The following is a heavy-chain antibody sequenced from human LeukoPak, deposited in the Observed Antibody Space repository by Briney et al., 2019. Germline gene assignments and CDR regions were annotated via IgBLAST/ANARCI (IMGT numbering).Heavy chain of an antibody. J-gene: IGHJ4*02. CDR3: VRVKGSYFDY. Sequence: GGSLRLSCTASGFPLSSYSMNWIRQAPGKGLEWISYISASGSAIYYVDSVNGRVTVSRDNARNSLFLQMDSPRAGDTAVYYCVRVKGSYFDYWGPGTLVTVSS. CDR2: ISASGSAI. CDR1: GFPLSSYS. D-gene: IGHD2-15*01. V-gene: IGHV3-48*01.